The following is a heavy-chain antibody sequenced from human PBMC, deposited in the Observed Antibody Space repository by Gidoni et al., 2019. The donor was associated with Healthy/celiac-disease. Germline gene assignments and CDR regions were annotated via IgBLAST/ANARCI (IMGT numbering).Heavy chain of an antibody. CDR1: GFTFSSYS. CDR3: ARAGSGAVAGPLDY. D-gene: IGHD6-19*01. Sequence: SCAASGFTFSSYSMNWVRQAPGKGLEWVSSISSSSSYIYYADSVKGRFTISRDNAKNSLYLKMNSLRAEDTAVYYCARAGSGAVAGPLDYWGQGTLVTVSS. V-gene: IGHV3-21*01. J-gene: IGHJ4*02. CDR2: ISSSSSYI.